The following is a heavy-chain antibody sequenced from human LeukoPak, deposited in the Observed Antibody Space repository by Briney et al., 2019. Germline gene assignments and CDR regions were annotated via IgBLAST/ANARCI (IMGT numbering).Heavy chain of an antibody. CDR1: GDSVSNKNVA. D-gene: IGHD2-21*01. CDR3: ARQTYRAFDS. J-gene: IGHJ5*01. CDR2: TYYASKWYY. Sequence: SQILSLTCVISGDSVSNKNVAWNWIRQSPSRGLEWLGRTYYASKWYYDYAVSVKSRMTVGPDTSKNQVSLRLDSVTPEDTAVYFCARQTYRAFDSWGQGTLVTVSS. V-gene: IGHV6-1*01.